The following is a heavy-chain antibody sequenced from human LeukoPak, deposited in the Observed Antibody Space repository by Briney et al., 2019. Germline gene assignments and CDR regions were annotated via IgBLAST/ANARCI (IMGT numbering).Heavy chain of an antibody. CDR1: GYTLTELS. CDR2: FDPEDGET. D-gene: IGHD3-9*01. Sequence: GASVTVSCKVSGYTLTELSMHWVRQAPGKGLEWMGGFDPEDGETIYAQKFQGRVTMTEDTSTDTAYMELSSLRSEDTAVYYCATDGLRYFDWSAWGQGTLVTVSS. V-gene: IGHV1-24*01. J-gene: IGHJ5*02. CDR3: ATDGLRYFDWSA.